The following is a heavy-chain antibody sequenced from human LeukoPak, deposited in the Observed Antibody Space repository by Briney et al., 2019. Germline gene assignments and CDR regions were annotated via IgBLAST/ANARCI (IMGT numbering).Heavy chain of an antibody. CDR2: INPNSGAT. D-gene: IGHD6-19*01. Sequence: ASVKVSCKSSGFTFTRHYMHWVRQAPGQGLDYMGWINPNSGATNSAQKFQGRVTMTRDTSTSTIYMELINLTSDDTAVYYCAKEGWDQRDTGAFDFWGQGTLVTVSS. CDR1: GFTFTRHY. CDR3: AKEGWDQRDTGAFDF. V-gene: IGHV1-2*02. J-gene: IGHJ4*02.